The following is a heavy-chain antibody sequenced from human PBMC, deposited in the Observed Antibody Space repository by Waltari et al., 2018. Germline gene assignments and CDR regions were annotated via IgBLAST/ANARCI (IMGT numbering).Heavy chain of an antibody. Sequence: EVQLVESGGGLVQPGGSLRLSCSASGFTFRSYGMSWARQAPGKGLEWVANIKQDGSEKYFGDSVKGRFTISRDNGKNSLYLQMNSLRAEDTAVYYCARDSPDPPLGYWGQGTLVTVSS. CDR1: GFTFRSYG. J-gene: IGHJ4*02. CDR3: ARDSPDPPLGY. CDR2: IKQDGSEK. V-gene: IGHV3-7*01.